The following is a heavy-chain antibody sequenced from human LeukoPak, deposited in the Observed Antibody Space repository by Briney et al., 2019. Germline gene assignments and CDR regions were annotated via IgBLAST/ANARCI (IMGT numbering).Heavy chain of an antibody. Sequence: SETLSLTCTVSGGSISSSSYYWGWIRQPPGKGLEWIGSIYYSGSTYYNPSLKSRVTISVDTSKNQFSLKLSSVTAADTAVYYCARGRGYSYYYYGMDVWGQGTTVTVSS. D-gene: IGHD6-25*01. V-gene: IGHV4-39*01. J-gene: IGHJ6*02. CDR3: ARGRGYSYYYYGMDV. CDR1: GGSISSSSYY. CDR2: IYYSGST.